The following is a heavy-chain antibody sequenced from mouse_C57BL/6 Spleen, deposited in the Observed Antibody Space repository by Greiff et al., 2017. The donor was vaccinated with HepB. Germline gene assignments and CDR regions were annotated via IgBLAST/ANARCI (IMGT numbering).Heavy chain of an antibody. Sequence: QVQLQQPGAELVKPGASVKLSCKASGYTFTSYWMQWVKQRPGQGLEWIGEIDPSDSYTNYNQKFKGKATLTVDTSSSTAYMQLSSLTSEDSAVYYCAKMYYYGSSYFDVWGTGTTVTVSS. CDR1: GYTFTSYW. D-gene: IGHD1-1*01. V-gene: IGHV1-50*01. CDR3: AKMYYYGSSYFDV. CDR2: IDPSDSYT. J-gene: IGHJ1*03.